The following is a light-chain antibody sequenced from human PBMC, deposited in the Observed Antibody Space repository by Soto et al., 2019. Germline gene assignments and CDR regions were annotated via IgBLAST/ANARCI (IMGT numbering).Light chain of an antibody. CDR1: QDIRGA. CDR3: QQFNTYPIT. J-gene: IGKJ5*01. CDR2: DVS. Sequence: IQLTQSPSSLSASVGDRVTISCRASQDIRGALAWYQQKPGKAPKLLIYDVSSLQSGVPSRFSGSGSGTDFTLTISSLQPEDFATYYCQQFNTYPITFGQGTRLEIK. V-gene: IGKV1-13*02.